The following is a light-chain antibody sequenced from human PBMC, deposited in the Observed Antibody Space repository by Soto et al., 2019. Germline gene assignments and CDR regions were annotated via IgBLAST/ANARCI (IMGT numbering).Light chain of an antibody. CDR3: QQYGSSSYT. Sequence: EIVLTQSPGTLSLSPGERATLSCRASQSVSSSYLAWYQQKPGQAPRLLIYGASSRATGLPDRFRGHWSGEVFRLPMRQLGPEEFAVYYCQQYGSSSYTFGQGTKLEIK. CDR1: QSVSSSY. V-gene: IGKV3-20*01. J-gene: IGKJ2*01. CDR2: GAS.